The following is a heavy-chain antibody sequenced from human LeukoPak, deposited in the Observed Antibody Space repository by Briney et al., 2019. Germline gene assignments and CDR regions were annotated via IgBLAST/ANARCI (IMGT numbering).Heavy chain of an antibody. V-gene: IGHV4-34*01. D-gene: IGHD2-2*01. J-gene: IGHJ4*02. CDR2: INHSGST. CDR1: GGSFSGYY. CDR3: ARGSPYCSSTSCPFVDY. Sequence: PSETLSLTCAVYGGSFSGYYWSWLRQPPGKGLEWVGEINHSGSTNYNPSLKSRVTISVDTSKNQFSLKLRSVTAADTAVYYCARGSPYCSSTSCPFVDYWGQGTLVTVSS.